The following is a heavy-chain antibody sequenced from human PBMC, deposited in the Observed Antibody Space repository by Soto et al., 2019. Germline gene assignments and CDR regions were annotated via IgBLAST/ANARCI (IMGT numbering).Heavy chain of an antibody. D-gene: IGHD1-1*01. CDR2: IKTKPDDGTI. J-gene: IGHJ4*02. CDR1: GFTFSSYG. Sequence: PGGSLRLSCAVSGFTFSSYGMSWVRQAPGKGLEWVGRIKTKPDDGTIDYAAPVRGRFTISRDDSKNTLYLQMTSLTPDDTGVYYCTTSNLGVDFWGPGTLVTVSS. V-gene: IGHV3-15*01. CDR3: TTSNLGVDF.